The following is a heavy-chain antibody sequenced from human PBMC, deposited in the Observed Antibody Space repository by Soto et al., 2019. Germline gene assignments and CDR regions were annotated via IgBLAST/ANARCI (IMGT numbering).Heavy chain of an antibody. D-gene: IGHD2-21*02. J-gene: IGHJ4*02. CDR1: GYTFTSYG. Sequence: ASVKVSCKASGYTFTSYGISWVRQAPGQGLEWMGWISAYNGNTNYAQKLQGRVTMTTDTSTSTAYMELRSLRSDDTAVYYCARVIAPPKKETNCGGHCYSYYFDYWGQGTLVTVSS. V-gene: IGHV1-18*04. CDR2: ISAYNGNT. CDR3: ARVIAPPKKETNCGGHCYSYYFDY.